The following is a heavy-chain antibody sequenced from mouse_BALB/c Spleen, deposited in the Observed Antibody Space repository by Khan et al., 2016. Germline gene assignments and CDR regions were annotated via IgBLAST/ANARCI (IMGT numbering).Heavy chain of an antibody. Sequence: QIQLVQSGPELKKPGETVKISCKASGYTFTNSGMNWVKQAPGKGLKWVGWINTYTGEPTYADDFKGRFAFSLETSASTAYLQINNLNTEDMTTYFGARGAMVTTGWYFEVWGAGTTVTVSS. CDR1: GYTFTNSG. CDR3: ARGAMVTTGWYFEV. V-gene: IGHV9-1*02. J-gene: IGHJ1*01. D-gene: IGHD2-2*01. CDR2: INTYTGEP.